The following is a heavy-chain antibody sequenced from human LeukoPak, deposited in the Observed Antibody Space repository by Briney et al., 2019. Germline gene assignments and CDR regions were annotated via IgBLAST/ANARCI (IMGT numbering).Heavy chain of an antibody. V-gene: IGHV5-51*01. D-gene: IGHD5-24*01. Sequence: GESLKISCKGSGYRFTSYWIGWVRQMPGKGLEWMGIIYPGDSDTRYSPSFQGQVTISADKSISTAYLQWSSLKASDTAMYYCARHLLRRDGYVGYWGQGTLVTVSS. CDR3: ARHLLRRDGYVGY. J-gene: IGHJ4*02. CDR1: GYRFTSYW. CDR2: IYPGDSDT.